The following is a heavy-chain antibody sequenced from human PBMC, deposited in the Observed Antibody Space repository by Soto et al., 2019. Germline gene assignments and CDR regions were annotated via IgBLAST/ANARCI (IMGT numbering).Heavy chain of an antibody. CDR2: IYYSGST. J-gene: IGHJ4*02. V-gene: IGHV4-59*01. CDR3: AREGRDATGYSYFAY. D-gene: IGHD3-9*01. Sequence: SETLSVPCTVSGDSINSCYWSWIRQPPGKGLEWIGYIYYSGSTNYNPSLKSRVTISVDMSKNQFSLKLSSVTAADTAVYYCAREGRDATGYSYFAYWGQGTQVTVSS. CDR1: GDSINSCY.